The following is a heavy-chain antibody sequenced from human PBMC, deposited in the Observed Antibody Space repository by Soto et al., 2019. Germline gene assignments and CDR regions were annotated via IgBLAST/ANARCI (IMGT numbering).Heavy chain of an antibody. J-gene: IGHJ4*02. CDR3: AKDQASGSSGIDY. Sequence: SCKASGYTFTSYGMHWVRQAPGKGLEWVAVISYDGSNKYYADSVKGRFTISRDNSKNTLYLQMNSLRAEDTAVYYCAKDQASGSSGIDYWGQGTLVTVSS. D-gene: IGHD6-19*01. CDR1: GYTFTSYG. V-gene: IGHV3-30*18. CDR2: ISYDGSNK.